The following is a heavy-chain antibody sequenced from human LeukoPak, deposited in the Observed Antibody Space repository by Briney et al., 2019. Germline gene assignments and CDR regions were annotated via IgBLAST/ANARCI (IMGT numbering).Heavy chain of an antibody. D-gene: IGHD3-16*01. CDR1: GITLSNYG. V-gene: IGHV3-23*01. CDR3: AKRGIVIRVILVGFHKEAYYFDS. Sequence: GSLRLSCAVSGITLSNYGMSWVRQAPGKGLEWVAGISDSGGSTNYADSVKGRFTISRDNPKNTLYLQMNSLRAEDTAVYFCAKRGIVIRVILVGFHKEAYYFDSWGQGALVTVSS. CDR2: ISDSGGST. J-gene: IGHJ4*02.